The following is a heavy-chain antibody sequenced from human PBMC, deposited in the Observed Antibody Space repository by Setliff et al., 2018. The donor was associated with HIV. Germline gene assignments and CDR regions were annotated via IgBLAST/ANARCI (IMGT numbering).Heavy chain of an antibody. V-gene: IGHV1-18*01. CDR2: ISAYNGNT. J-gene: IGHJ4*02. CDR1: GYTFTSYG. Sequence: SVKVSCKASGYTFTSYGISWVRQAPGQGLEWMGWISAYNGNTNYAQKFQGRVTMTRDTSTNTAYMEVRSLRPDDTAVYYCAKDKTEGAMGHWGQGTLVTVSS. CDR3: AKDKTEGAMGH. D-gene: IGHD1-26*01.